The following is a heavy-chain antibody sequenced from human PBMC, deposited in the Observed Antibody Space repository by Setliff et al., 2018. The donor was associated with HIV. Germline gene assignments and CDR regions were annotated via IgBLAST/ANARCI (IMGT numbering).Heavy chain of an antibody. D-gene: IGHD6-6*01. CDR2: ISETGGST. V-gene: IGHV3-23*01. CDR3: AKDRNMYSSSSRYHYYYYMDV. CDR1: GFTFSTYA. Sequence: GSLRLSCAASGFTFSTYAMTWVRQAPGKGLEWVSGISETGGSTYYADSVKGRFTISRDNSKNTLYLQMNSLRAEDTAVYYCAKDRNMYSSSSRYHYYYYMDVWGKGTTVTVSS. J-gene: IGHJ6*03.